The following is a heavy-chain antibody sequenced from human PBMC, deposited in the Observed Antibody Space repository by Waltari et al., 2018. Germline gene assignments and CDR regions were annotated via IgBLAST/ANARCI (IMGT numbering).Heavy chain of an antibody. D-gene: IGHD1-26*01. CDR1: GGPFSSYA. J-gene: IGHJ5*02. Sequence: QVQLVQSGAEVKKPGSSVKVSCKASGGPFSSYAISWVRKAPGQGLEWMGGIIPIFGTANYAQKFQGRVTITTDESTSTAYMELSSLRSEDTAVYYCARGGSGSYYLSPWFDPWGQGTLVTVSS. V-gene: IGHV1-69*05. CDR2: IIPIFGTA. CDR3: ARGGSGSYYLSPWFDP.